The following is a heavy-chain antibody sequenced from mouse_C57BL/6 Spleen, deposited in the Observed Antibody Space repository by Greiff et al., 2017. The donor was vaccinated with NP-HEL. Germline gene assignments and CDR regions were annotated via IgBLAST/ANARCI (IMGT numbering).Heavy chain of an antibody. D-gene: IGHD2-4*01. CDR2: IYPGDGDT. CDR3: ARDDYDDY. V-gene: IGHV1-80*01. CDR1: GYAFSSYW. Sequence: VQLQESGAELVKPGASVKISCKASGYAFSSYWMNWVTQRPGKGLEWIGQIYPGDGDTNYNGKFKGKATLTADKSSSTAYMQLSSLTSEDSAVYFCARDDYDDYWGQGTTLTVSS. J-gene: IGHJ2*01.